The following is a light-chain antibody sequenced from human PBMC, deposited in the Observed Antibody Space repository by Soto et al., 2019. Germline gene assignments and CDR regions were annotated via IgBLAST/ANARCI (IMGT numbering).Light chain of an antibody. Sequence: EIVLTQSPGTLSLSPGDTATLSCRASQTITSTLLAWYQQKPGQAPRLLIYGASTRATGIPVRFSGSGSGTEFTLTISRLEPEDFAVYYCQQYGSSLRTFGQGTKVDIK. CDR2: GAS. J-gene: IGKJ1*01. CDR3: QQYGSSLRT. CDR1: QTITSTL. V-gene: IGKV3-20*01.